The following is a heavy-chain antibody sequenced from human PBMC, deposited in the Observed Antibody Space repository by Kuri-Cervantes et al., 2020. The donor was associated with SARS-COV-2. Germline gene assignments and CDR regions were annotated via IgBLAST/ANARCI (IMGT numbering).Heavy chain of an antibody. CDR3: VRDGDHWNFDY. Sequence: GESLKISCVASGFRFSQYAMHWVRQAPGKGLVWVSRINPDGSYTNNADSVKGRFTLSRDNAKNMLFLQMNSLRAEDTAVYYCVRDGDHWNFDYWGQGTLVTVSS. CDR1: GFRFSQYA. CDR2: INPDGSYT. D-gene: IGHD1-1*01. V-gene: IGHV3-74*01. J-gene: IGHJ4*02.